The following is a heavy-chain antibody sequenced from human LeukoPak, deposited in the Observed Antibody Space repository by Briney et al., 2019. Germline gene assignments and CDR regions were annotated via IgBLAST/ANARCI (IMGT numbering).Heavy chain of an antibody. CDR1: GGTFSSYA. D-gene: IGHD2-15*01. CDR3: ARMISSRSVVATATGDDAFDI. V-gene: IGHV1-69*13. CDR2: VIPIFGTA. J-gene: IGHJ3*02. Sequence: ASVKVSCKASGGTFSSYAISWVRQAPGQGLEWMGGVIPIFGTANYAQKFQGRVTITADESTSTAYMELSSLRSEDTAVYYCARMISSRSVVATATGDDAFDIWGQGTMVTVSS.